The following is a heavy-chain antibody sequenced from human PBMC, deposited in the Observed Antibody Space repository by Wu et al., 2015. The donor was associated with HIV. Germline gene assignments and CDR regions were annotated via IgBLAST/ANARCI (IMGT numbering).Heavy chain of an antibody. D-gene: IGHD3-9*01. V-gene: IGHV1-2*02. Sequence: QVHLVQSGADVKKPGASVKVSCKASGYNFITYYIHWVRQAPGQGLEWMGCINPNSGGTNYAQRFQDKVSMTRDTSISTAYMELRRLISDDTAVYYCARADYDILTGPYYFDYWGQGTLVTVSS. CDR1: GYNFITYY. CDR2: INPNSGGT. J-gene: IGHJ4*02. CDR3: ARADYDILTGPYYFDY.